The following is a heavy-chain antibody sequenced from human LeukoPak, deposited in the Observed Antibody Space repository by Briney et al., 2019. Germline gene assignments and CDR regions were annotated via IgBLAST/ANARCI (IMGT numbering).Heavy chain of an antibody. CDR3: ARDNSGSYYSYFQH. J-gene: IGHJ1*01. CDR1: GGSISSGGYY. Sequence: SETLSLTCTVSGGSISSGGYYWSWIRQHPGKGLEWIGSINHSGSTYYNPSLKSQVTISIDTSKNQFSLKLSSVTAADTAVYYCARDNSGSYYSYFQHWGQGTLVTVSS. V-gene: IGHV4-39*07. CDR2: INHSGST. D-gene: IGHD1-26*01.